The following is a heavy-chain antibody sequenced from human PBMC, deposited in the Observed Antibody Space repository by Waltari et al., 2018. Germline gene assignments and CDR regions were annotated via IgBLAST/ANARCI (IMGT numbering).Heavy chain of an antibody. Sequence: QVQLVQSGAEVKKPGSSVKVSCKASGDTFSSYAISWVRQAPGQGLEWMGGIIPIFGTANYAQKFQGRVTITADESTSTAYMELSSLRSEDTAVYYCARAIVVVTATDYYYYGMDVWGQGTTVTVSS. V-gene: IGHV1-69*01. CDR1: GDTFSSYA. CDR2: IIPIFGTA. CDR3: ARAIVVVTATDYYYYGMDV. J-gene: IGHJ6*02. D-gene: IGHD2-21*02.